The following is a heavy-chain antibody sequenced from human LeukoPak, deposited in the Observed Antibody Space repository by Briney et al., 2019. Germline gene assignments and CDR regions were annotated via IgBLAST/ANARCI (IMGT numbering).Heavy chain of an antibody. J-gene: IGHJ4*02. CDR3: ARRRDSSSSGGDFDY. D-gene: IGHD6-6*01. CDR2: IYYTGST. V-gene: IGHV4-59*08. CDR1: GGSISSYY. Sequence: NSSETLSLTCTVSGGSISSYYWNWIRQPPGKGLEWIGYIYYTGSTKYTPSLKSRVTISVDTSKNQFSLKLSSVTAADTAVYYCARRRDSSSSGGDFDYWGQGTLVTVSS.